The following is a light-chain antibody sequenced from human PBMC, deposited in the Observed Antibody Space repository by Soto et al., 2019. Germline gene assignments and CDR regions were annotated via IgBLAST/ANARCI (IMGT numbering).Light chain of an antibody. CDR1: QXVXXY. V-gene: IGKV3-11*01. CDR3: QQRSNWPPLT. J-gene: IGKJ4*01. CDR2: DAS. Sequence: EIVXXXSPAXXXLXPGEXXXXXXXXSQXVXXYLAWYQQKPGQAPRLLIYDASNRATGIPARFSGSGSGTDFTLTISSLEPEDFAVYYCQQRSNWPPLTFGGGTKVEIK.